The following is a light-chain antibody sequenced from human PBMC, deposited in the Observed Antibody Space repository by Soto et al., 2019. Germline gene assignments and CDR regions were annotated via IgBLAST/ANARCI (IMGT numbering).Light chain of an antibody. CDR3: EAWDNSLNGYV. V-gene: IGLV1-44*01. J-gene: IGLJ1*01. CDR1: SSNIGSTR. Sequence: QSVLTQPPSASGTPGQRVAISCSGASSNIGSTRANWYRQLPGTAPKLLIYSDNQRPSGVPDRFSGSKSGTSASLAISGLQSEDEADYYCEAWDNSLNGYVFGPGTKLTVL. CDR2: SDN.